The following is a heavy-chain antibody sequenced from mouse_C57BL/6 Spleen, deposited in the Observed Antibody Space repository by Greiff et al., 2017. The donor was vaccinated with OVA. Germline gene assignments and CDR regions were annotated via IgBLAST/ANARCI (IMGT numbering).Heavy chain of an antibody. D-gene: IGHD1-1*01. CDR3: ARECITTWYFDV. V-gene: IGHV3-6*01. Sequence: PGLVKPSQSLSLTCSVTGYSITSGYYWNWIRQFPGNKLEWMGYISYDGSNNYNPSLKNRISITRDTSKNQFFLKLNSVTTEDTATYYCARECITTWYFDVWGTGTTVTVSS. J-gene: IGHJ1*03. CDR1: GYSITSGYY. CDR2: ISYDGSN.